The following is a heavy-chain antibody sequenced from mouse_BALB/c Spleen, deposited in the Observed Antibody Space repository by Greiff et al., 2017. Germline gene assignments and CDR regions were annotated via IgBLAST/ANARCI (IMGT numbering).Heavy chain of an antibody. V-gene: IGHV14-3*02. J-gene: IGHJ1*01. Sequence: VQLQQSGAELVKPGASVKLSCTASGFNIKDTYMHWVKQRPEQGLEWIGRIDPANGNTKYDPKFQGKATITADTSSNTAYLQLSSLTSEDTAVYYCARHTTVVAPYFDVWGAGTTVTVSS. CDR2: IDPANGNT. D-gene: IGHD1-1*01. CDR3: ARHTTVVAPYFDV. CDR1: GFNIKDTY.